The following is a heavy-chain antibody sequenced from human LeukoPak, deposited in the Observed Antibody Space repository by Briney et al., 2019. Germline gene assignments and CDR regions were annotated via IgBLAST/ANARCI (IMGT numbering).Heavy chain of an antibody. D-gene: IGHD3-22*01. Sequence: PGGSLRLSCAVSGITVSNYVMSWVRQAPGKGLEWVAGISGSGGGTNYADSVKGRFTISRDNFKNTLYLQMNSLRAEDTAVYFCAKRGVVIRVILVGFHKEAYYFDSWGQGALVTVSS. CDR1: GITVSNYV. V-gene: IGHV3-23*01. J-gene: IGHJ4*02. CDR3: AKRGVVIRVILVGFHKEAYYFDS. CDR2: ISGSGGGT.